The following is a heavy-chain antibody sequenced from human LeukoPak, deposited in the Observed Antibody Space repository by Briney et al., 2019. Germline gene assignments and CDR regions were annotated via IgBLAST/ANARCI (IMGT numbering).Heavy chain of an antibody. CDR3: ARPNNYYGSGFDP. D-gene: IGHD3-10*01. CDR1: GGTFSSYA. CDR2: IIPIFGTA. Sequence: GASVKVSCKATGGTFSSYAISWVRQAPGQGLEWMGGIIPIFGTANYAQKFQGRVTITADESTSTAYMELSSLRSEDTAVYYCARPNNYYGSGFDPWGQGTLVTVSS. V-gene: IGHV1-69*13. J-gene: IGHJ5*02.